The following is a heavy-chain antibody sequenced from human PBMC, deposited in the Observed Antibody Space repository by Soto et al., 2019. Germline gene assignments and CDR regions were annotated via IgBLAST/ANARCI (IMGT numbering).Heavy chain of an antibody. J-gene: IGHJ4*02. Sequence: SETLSLTCTVSGGSISRSFYIWVRQPPGKGLEWIGSVYYTGTTDYNPSLKSRVTISVDTSKTQFSLNLRSVTAAATAVYYCERGLAAVPRAYDCWGRGTRGTVAS. CDR1: GGSISRSF. V-gene: IGHV4-59*01. D-gene: IGHD6-13*01. CDR3: ERGLAAVPRAYDC. CDR2: VYYTGTT.